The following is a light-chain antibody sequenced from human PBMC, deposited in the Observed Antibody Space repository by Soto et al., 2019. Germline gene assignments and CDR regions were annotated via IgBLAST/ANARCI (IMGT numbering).Light chain of an antibody. Sequence: QSVLTQTPSGSGTPGQRVTISCSGSSSNIGSKTVNWYQQLPGTAPKLLIYSNNQRPSGVPDRFSGSKSGTSASLAISGLQSEDEADYYCAAWDDSLNGVVFGGGTKLTVL. CDR3: AAWDDSLNGVV. V-gene: IGLV1-44*01. CDR1: SSNIGSKT. J-gene: IGLJ2*01. CDR2: SNN.